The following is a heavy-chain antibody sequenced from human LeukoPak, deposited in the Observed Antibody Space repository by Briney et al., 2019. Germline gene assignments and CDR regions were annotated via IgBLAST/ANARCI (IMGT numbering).Heavy chain of an antibody. V-gene: IGHV3-64*02. CDR3: TRGGGSFCDFDY. Sequence: GGSPRLSCVASGFSFRNYAIHWVRQAPGKGLEYVSVINTDGRITYYADSVKGRFTISRDNSKDTVYLQMDSLRGEDMAVYYCTRGGGSFCDFDYWGQGALVTVSS. CDR1: GFSFRNYA. J-gene: IGHJ4*02. D-gene: IGHD1-26*01. CDR2: INTDGRIT.